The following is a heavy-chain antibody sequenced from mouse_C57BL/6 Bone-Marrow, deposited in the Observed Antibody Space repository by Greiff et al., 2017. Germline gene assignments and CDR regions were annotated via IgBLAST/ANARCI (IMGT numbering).Heavy chain of an antibody. Sequence: EVQRVESGGGLVKPGGSLKLSCAASGFTFSSYAMSWVRQTPEKRLEWVATISDGGSYTYYPDNVKGRFTISRDNAKNNLYLQMSHLKSEDTAMYYCARVYYGKTLLDYWGQGTTLTVSS. CDR3: ARVYYGKTLLDY. J-gene: IGHJ2*01. CDR1: GFTFSSYA. CDR2: ISDGGSYT. D-gene: IGHD2-1*01. V-gene: IGHV5-4*01.